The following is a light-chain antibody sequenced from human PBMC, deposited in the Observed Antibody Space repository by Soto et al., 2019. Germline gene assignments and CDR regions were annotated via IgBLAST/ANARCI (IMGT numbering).Light chain of an antibody. CDR1: SSDVGGYNY. V-gene: IGLV2-8*01. CDR3: SSYAGTHIV. CDR2: DVS. Sequence: PGQSVAISCTGTSSDVGGYNYVSWYQQHPGKAPKLMIYDVSKRPSGVPDRFSGSKSGNTASLTVSGLQAEDEAEYYCSSYAGTHIVFGTGTKVTVL. J-gene: IGLJ1*01.